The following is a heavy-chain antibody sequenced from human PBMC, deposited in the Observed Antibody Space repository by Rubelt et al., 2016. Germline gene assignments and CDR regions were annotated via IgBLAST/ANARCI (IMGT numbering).Heavy chain of an antibody. CDR2: INPSGGST. Sequence: QVQLVQSGAEVKKPGASVKVSCKASGYTFTSYYMHWVRQAPGQGLAWMGIINPSGGSTSYAQKFQVRVTMTRDTSTSTVYMELSSLRSEDTAVYYCARDPGPRGNDYWGQGTLVTVSS. CDR3: ARDPGPRGNDY. D-gene: IGHD3-10*01. CDR1: GYTFTSYY. J-gene: IGHJ4*02. V-gene: IGHV1-46*03.